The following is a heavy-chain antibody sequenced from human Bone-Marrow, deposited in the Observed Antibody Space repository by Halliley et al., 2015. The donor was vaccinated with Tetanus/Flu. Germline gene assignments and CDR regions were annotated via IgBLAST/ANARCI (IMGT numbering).Heavy chain of an antibody. J-gene: IGHJ4*02. Sequence: SLRLSCLASGSALSSSWIHWVRQAPGRGLVWVSRIDRYGSSTNYADAVKGRFIITRDNAKDTVYLQMDSLRADDRAVYYCASRYSSSWYYWGQGTPVIVSS. D-gene: IGHD6-13*01. CDR3: ASRYSSSWYY. V-gene: IGHV3-74*01. CDR1: GSALSSSW. CDR2: IDRYGSST.